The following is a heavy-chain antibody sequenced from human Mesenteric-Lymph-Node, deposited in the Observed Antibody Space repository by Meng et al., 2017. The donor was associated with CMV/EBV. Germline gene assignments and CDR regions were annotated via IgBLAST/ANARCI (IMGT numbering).Heavy chain of an antibody. J-gene: IGHJ6*02. V-gene: IGHV1-69*05. CDR3: ARGSPYCDTTSCFPYYYYYEMDV. CDR2: IIPIFGTV. D-gene: IGHD2-2*01. Sequence: MSWVRQAPGQGLEWMGGIIPIFGTVNIAQKFQGRVTITTDESTSAAYMELSSLRSEDTAVYYCARGSPYCDTTSCFPYYYYYEMDVWGQGTMVTVSS.